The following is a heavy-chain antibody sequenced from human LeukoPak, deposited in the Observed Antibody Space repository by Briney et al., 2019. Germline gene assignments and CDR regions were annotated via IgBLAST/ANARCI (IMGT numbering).Heavy chain of an antibody. CDR2: IYAGGST. V-gene: IGHV3-66*01. CDR3: TSYYYNSGPNDN. Sequence: GGSLRLSCAASGLTVSRSYMNWVRQAPGKGLEWVSVIYAGGSTYYTDSVKGRFTISRDNAKNSLYLQMNSLRVEDTAVYYCTSYYYNSGPNDNWGQGTLVTASS. D-gene: IGHD3-22*01. CDR1: GLTVSRSY. J-gene: IGHJ4*02.